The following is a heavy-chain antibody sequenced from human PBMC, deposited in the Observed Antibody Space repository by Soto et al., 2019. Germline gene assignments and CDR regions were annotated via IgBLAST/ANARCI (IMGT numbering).Heavy chain of an antibody. J-gene: IGHJ3*01. CDR1: GGTFSTYI. CDR2: IIPIPDIT. D-gene: IGHD2-21*01. V-gene: IGHV1-69*08. Sequence: QVQLVQSGAEVRKPGSSVKVSCKAPGGTFSTYIISWVRQAPGQGLEWMGRIIPIPDITNYAQKFQGRVTVTAARSTSTAYVELTSLKSEDTAVYYCPRDRIPPRGDAFDLWGQGTMVTVSS. CDR3: PRDRIPPRGDAFDL.